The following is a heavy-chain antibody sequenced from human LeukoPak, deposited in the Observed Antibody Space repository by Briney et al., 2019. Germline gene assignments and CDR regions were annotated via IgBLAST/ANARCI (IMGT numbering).Heavy chain of an antibody. J-gene: IGHJ5*02. CDR3: ARHLGNCFDL. CDR1: GGSISTYY. V-gene: IGHV4-59*08. CDR2: IYYSGST. Sequence: SETLSLTCTVSGGSISTYYWSWIRQPPGKGLEWIGYIYYSGSTKYNPSLKSRVTISVDTSKNQFSLNLSSVTAADTAVYYCARHLGNCFDLCGQGALVIVSS.